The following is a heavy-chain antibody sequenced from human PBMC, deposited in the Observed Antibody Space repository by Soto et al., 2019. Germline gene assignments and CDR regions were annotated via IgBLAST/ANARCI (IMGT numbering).Heavy chain of an antibody. CDR1: GFTFSSYA. J-gene: IGHJ3*02. CDR3: GKDAYSYGHDAFDI. Sequence: EVQLLESGGDLVQPGGSLRLSCVGSGFTFSSYAMSWVRQAPGKGLEWVSSISSGGDNTYYADSVKGRFTISRDDSKNTVHLQMKSLRAEDTAVYYCGKDAYSYGHDAFDIWGQGKMVTVSS. D-gene: IGHD3-10*01. V-gene: IGHV3-23*01. CDR2: ISSGGDNT.